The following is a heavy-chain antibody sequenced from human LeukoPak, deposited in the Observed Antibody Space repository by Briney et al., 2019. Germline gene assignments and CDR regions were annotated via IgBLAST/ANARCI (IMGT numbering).Heavy chain of an antibody. D-gene: IGHD3-3*01. V-gene: IGHV3-53*01. CDR2: IYSGGST. J-gene: IGHJ6*02. Sequence: PGGSLRLSCAASGFTVSSNYMSWVRQAPGKGLEWVSVIYSGGSTYYADSVKGRFTISRDNSKNTLYLQMNSLRAEDTAVYYCARDSGEPTIFGVVRYYYGMGVWGQGTTVTVSS. CDR1: GFTVSSNY. CDR3: ARDSGEPTIFGVVRYYYGMGV.